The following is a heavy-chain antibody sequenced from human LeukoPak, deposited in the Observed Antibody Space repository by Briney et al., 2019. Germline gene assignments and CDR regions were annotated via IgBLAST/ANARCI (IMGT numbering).Heavy chain of an antibody. V-gene: IGHV1-69*01. CDR2: IIPIFATA. D-gene: IGHD3-22*01. J-gene: IGHJ4*02. CDR1: GGTFSYHA. Sequence: SVKVSCKASGGTFSYHATSWVRQAPGQGLEWMGGIIPIFATANYAQKFQGRVTITADGSTSTAYIQLSSLTSEDTAVYYCATTETYYYDSSGYYRTYYFDSWGQGTLVTVSS. CDR3: ATTETYYYDSSGYYRTYYFDS.